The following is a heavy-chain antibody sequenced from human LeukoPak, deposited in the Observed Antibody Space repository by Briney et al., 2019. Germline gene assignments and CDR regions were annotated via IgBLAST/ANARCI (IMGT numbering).Heavy chain of an antibody. CDR3: ARGEYQLLYRDYYYGMDV. D-gene: IGHD2-2*02. J-gene: IGHJ6*02. CDR1: GLTFSSYW. V-gene: IGHV3-74*01. CDR2: INSDGSST. Sequence: GGSLRLSCAASGLTFSSYWMHWVRQAPGKGLVWVSRINSDGSSTSYADSVKGRFTISRDNAKNTLYLQMNSLRAEDTAVYYCARGEYQLLYRDYYYGMDVWGQGTTVTVSS.